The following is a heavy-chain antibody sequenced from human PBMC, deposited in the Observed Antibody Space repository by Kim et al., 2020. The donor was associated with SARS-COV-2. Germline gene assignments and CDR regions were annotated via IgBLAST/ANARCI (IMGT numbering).Heavy chain of an antibody. CDR3: AKDLVGYCSGGSCYSGMDV. J-gene: IGHJ6*02. Sequence: GRFTISRDNSKNTLYLQMNSLRAEDTAVYYCAKDLVGYCSGGSCYSGMDVWGQGTTVTVSS. V-gene: IGHV3-30*02. D-gene: IGHD2-15*01.